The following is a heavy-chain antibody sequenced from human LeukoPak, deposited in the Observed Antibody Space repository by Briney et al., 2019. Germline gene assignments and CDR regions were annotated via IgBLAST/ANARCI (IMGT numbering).Heavy chain of an antibody. CDR2: ISSSSSYI. CDR3: ARDYSGYRSGVDY. CDR1: GFTFSSYS. D-gene: IGHD6-19*01. J-gene: IGHJ4*02. V-gene: IGHV3-21*01. Sequence: PGGSLRLSCAASGFTFSSYSMNWVRQAPGKGLEWVSSISSSSSYIYYADSVKGRFTISRDNAKNSLYLQMNSLRAEDTAVYYCARDYSGYRSGVDYWGQGTLVTVSS.